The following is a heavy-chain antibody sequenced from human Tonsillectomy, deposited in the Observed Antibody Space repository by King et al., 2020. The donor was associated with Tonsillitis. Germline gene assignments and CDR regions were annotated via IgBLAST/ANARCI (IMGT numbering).Heavy chain of an antibody. J-gene: IGHJ4*02. CDR3: VKDVVSGSYYGTNDY. V-gene: IGHV3-64D*06. CDR1: GFTFSSYA. Sequence: VQLVESGGGLVQPGGSLRLSCSASGFTFSSYAMYWVRQAPGKGLEYVSAISSNGGSTYYADSVKGRFTISRDNSKNTLYLQMSSLRAEDTAVYYCVKDVVSGSYYGTNDYWGQGNLVTVSS. CDR2: ISSNGGST. D-gene: IGHD1-26*01.